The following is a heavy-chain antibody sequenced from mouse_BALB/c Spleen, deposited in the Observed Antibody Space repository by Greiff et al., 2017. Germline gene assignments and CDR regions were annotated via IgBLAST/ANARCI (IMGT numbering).Heavy chain of an antibody. V-gene: IGHV3-6*02. J-gene: IGHJ4*01. Sequence: DVQLQESGPGLVKPSQSLSLTCSVTGYSITSGYYWNWIRQFPGNILEWMGYISYDGSNNYNPSLKNRISITRDTSKNQFFLKLNSVTTEDTATYYCARGLRLYAMDYWGQGTSVSVSS. CDR2: ISYDGSN. D-gene: IGHD1-2*01. CDR1: GYSITSGYY. CDR3: ARGLRLYAMDY.